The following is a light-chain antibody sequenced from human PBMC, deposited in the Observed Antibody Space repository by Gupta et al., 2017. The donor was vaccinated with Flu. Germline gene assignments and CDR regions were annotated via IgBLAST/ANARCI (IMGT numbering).Light chain of an antibody. CDR3: QVWDSSSDHVV. Sequence: SSVLTQPHSVPVAPGQTASLTCGGNNIGSKSVHWYQQKPGQAPVLVVYDDSDRPSGIPERFSGSNSGNTATLTISRVEAGDEADYYCQVWDSSSDHVVFGGGTKLTVL. CDR1: NIGSKS. CDR2: DDS. V-gene: IGLV3-21*02. J-gene: IGLJ2*01.